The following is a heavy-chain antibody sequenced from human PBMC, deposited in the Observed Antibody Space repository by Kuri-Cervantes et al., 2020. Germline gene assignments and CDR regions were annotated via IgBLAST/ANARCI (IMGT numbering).Heavy chain of an antibody. CDR3: ARHLVVWGAAYDY. D-gene: IGHD3-10*01. CDR2: IYPGDSDT. Sequence: GGSLRLSCKGSGYSFTSYWIGWVRQMPGKGLEWMGIIYPGDSDTRYSPSFQGQVTISADKSISTAYLQWSSLKASDTAMYYCARHLVVWGAAYDYWGQGTLVTVSS. J-gene: IGHJ4*02. CDR1: GYSFTSYW. V-gene: IGHV5-51*01.